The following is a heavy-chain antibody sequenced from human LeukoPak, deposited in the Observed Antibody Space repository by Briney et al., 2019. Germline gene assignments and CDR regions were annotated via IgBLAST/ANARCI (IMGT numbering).Heavy chain of an antibody. Sequence: PGGSLRLSCAASGFNVNSNYMNWVRQAPGKGLEWVSAIYSGGNTYYADSVKGRFTISRDNSKNTLYLQMNSLRTEDTAVYYCAKVDCSSTSCPSVYYYYGMDVWGQGTTVTVSS. CDR2: IYSGGNT. CDR3: AKVDCSSTSCPSVYYYYGMDV. V-gene: IGHV3-53*01. J-gene: IGHJ6*02. CDR1: GFNVNSNY. D-gene: IGHD2-2*01.